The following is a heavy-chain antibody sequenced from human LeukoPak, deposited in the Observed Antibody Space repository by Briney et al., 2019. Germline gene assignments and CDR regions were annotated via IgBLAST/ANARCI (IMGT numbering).Heavy chain of an antibody. CDR1: GYTFTGYY. J-gene: IGHJ4*02. CDR3: ARDRWYYGSGSYYNVFDY. V-gene: IGHV1-2*02. D-gene: IGHD3-10*01. CDR2: INPNSGGT. Sequence: ASVKVPCKASGYTFTGYYMHWVRQAPGQGLEWMGWINPNSGGTNYAQKFQGRVTMTRDTSISTAYMELSRLRSDDTAVYYCARDRWYYGSGSYYNVFDYWGQGTLVTVSS.